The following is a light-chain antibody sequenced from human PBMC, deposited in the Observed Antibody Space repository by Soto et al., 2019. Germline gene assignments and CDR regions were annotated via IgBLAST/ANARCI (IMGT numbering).Light chain of an antibody. CDR2: KVS. J-gene: IGKJ2*01. Sequence: EVVMTPSPLSLPVTLGQPASISCRASRSLIYTDGNTYLNWFHQRPGQSPRRLFAKVSNRDSGVPDRFSGSGSGTDFTLKISRVEAEDVGLYYCMQGTHWPYTFGQGTKLEIK. CDR3: MQGTHWPYT. V-gene: IGKV2-30*01. CDR1: RSLIYTDGNTY.